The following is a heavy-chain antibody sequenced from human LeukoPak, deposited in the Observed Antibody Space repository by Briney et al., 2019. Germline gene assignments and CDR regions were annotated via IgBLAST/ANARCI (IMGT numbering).Heavy chain of an antibody. CDR2: INSDGSST. J-gene: IGHJ4*02. D-gene: IGHD3-3*01. CDR1: GFTFSSYW. V-gene: IGHV3-74*01. CDR3: ATDITIFGVVPLGDPDY. Sequence: GGSLRLSCAASGFTFSSYWMHWGRQAPGKGLVWVSRINSDGSSTSYADSVKGRFTISRDKAKNTLYLQMSTLRAEDTAVYYCATDITIFGVVPLGDPDYWGQGTLVTVSS.